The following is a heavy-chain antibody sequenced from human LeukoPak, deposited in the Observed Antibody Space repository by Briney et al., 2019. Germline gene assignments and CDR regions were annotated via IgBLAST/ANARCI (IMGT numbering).Heavy chain of an antibody. V-gene: IGHV1-8*03. CDR1: GYTFTSYD. D-gene: IGHD3-10*01. CDR3: ARDHTVRGVMVYYYYGMDV. Sequence: ASVKVSCKASGYTFTSYDINWVRQATGQGLEWMGWMNPNSGNTGYAQKFQGRVTITRNTSISTAYMELSSLRAEDTAVYYCARDHTVRGVMVYYYYGMDVWGQGTTVTVSS. CDR2: MNPNSGNT. J-gene: IGHJ6*02.